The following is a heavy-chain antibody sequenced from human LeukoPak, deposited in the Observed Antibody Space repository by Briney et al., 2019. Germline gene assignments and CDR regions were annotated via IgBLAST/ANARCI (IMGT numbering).Heavy chain of an antibody. J-gene: IGHJ4*02. Sequence: SVKVSCKASVGTFSSYAISWVRQAPGQGLEWMGGIIPIFGTANYAQKFQGRVTITTDESTSTAYMELSSLRSEDTAVYYCARDPTYYYDSSGYREGYYFDYWGQGTLVTVSS. CDR3: ARDPTYYYDSSGYREGYYFDY. V-gene: IGHV1-69*05. D-gene: IGHD3-22*01. CDR1: VGTFSSYA. CDR2: IIPIFGTA.